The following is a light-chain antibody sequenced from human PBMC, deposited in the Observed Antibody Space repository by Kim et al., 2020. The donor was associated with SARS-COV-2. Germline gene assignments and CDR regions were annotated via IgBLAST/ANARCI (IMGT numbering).Light chain of an antibody. Sequence: DIQMTQSPSSVSASIGDRVTITCRASQDISSWLAWYQQKPGKAPTLLIYAAFNLQSGVPSRFSGSGSGTDFTLTISSPQPEDFATYYCQQANSFPRTFGQGTKVEIK. J-gene: IGKJ1*01. CDR1: QDISSW. CDR2: AAF. V-gene: IGKV1-12*01. CDR3: QQANSFPRT.